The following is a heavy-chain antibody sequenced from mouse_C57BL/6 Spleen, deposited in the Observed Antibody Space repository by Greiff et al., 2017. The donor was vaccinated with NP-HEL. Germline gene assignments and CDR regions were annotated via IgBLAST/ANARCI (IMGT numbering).Heavy chain of an antibody. D-gene: IGHD2-1*01. CDR1: GYTFTSYW. J-gene: IGHJ2*01. Sequence: VQLQQPGAELVRPGSSVKLSCKASGYTFTSYWMDWVKQRPGQGLEWIGNIYPSDSETHYNQKFKDKATLTVDKSSSTAYMQLSSLSSEDSAVYYCARGNYLYYFDYWGQGTTLTVSS. V-gene: IGHV1-61*01. CDR3: ARGNYLYYFDY. CDR2: IYPSDSET.